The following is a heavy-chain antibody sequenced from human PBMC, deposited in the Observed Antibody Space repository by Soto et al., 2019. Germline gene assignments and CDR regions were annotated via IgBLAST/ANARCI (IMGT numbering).Heavy chain of an antibody. CDR3: ARDFEYYMDV. J-gene: IGHJ6*03. D-gene: IGHD3-9*01. CDR2: IWYDGSNK. V-gene: IGHV3-33*01. Sequence: QVQLVESGGGVVQPGRSLRLSCAASGFTFSSYGMHWVRQAPGKGLEWVAVIWYDGSNKYYADSVKGRLTISRDNSKNTLYLQMNSLRAEETAVYYCARDFEYYMDVGVKGPTVTVSS. CDR1: GFTFSSYG.